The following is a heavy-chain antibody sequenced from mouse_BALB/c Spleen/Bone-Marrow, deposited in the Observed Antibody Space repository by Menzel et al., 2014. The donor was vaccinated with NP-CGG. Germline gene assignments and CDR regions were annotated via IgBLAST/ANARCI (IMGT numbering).Heavy chain of an antibody. CDR3: AKKKYGIPYDMEY. V-gene: IGHV1S34*01. Sequence: LVKTGASVKISCKASGYSFTGYYMHWVKQSHGKSLEWIGYISCYNGATSYNQKFKGKATFTVDTSSSTVYMQFNSLTSEDSAVYLCAKKKYGIPYDMEYWGQGTTVPVSS. CDR1: GYSFTGYY. J-gene: IGHJ4*01. D-gene: IGHD2-10*02. CDR2: ISCYNGAT.